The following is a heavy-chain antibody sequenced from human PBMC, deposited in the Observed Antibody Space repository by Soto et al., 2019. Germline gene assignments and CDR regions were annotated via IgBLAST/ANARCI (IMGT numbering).Heavy chain of an antibody. CDR3: TRDASRDSSARGWFDP. Sequence: EVQLVESGGGLVKPGGSLRLSCAASGFTFRSFTMNWVRQAPGKGLEWVSTISSNSAYIYYTDALRGRFTISGDNAKNSLHLQMNNLRAEDTAVYYCTRDASRDSSARGWFDPWGPGTLVTVSS. CDR1: GFTFRSFT. D-gene: IGHD6-13*01. V-gene: IGHV3-21*02. CDR2: ISSNSAYI. J-gene: IGHJ5*02.